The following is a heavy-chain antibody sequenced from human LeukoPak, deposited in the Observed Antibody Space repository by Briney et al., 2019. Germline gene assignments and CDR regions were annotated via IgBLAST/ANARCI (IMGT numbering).Heavy chain of an antibody. CDR2: IIGDGGST. Sequence: PGGSLRLSCAASGFTFDDYAMHWVRQAPGKGLEWVSLIIGDGGSTYYADSVKGRFTISRDNSKNSLYLQMNSLRTEDTALYYCAKAFQQLKDYYYYGMDVWGQGTTVTVSS. J-gene: IGHJ6*02. CDR1: GFTFDDYA. CDR3: AKAFQQLKDYYYYGMDV. V-gene: IGHV3-43*02. D-gene: IGHD6-13*01.